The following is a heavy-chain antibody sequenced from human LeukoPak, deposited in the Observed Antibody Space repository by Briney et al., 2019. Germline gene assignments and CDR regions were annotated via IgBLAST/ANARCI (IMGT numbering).Heavy chain of an antibody. D-gene: IGHD1-26*01. CDR1: GDSISTYY. V-gene: IGHV4-59*01. CDR3: ARLRWQLVGPYFDY. Sequence: SETLPLTCSFSGDSISTYYWSWIRQSPGKGLEWIGHTYSSGNTDYNSSLKSRVTISVDTSKSQFSLRLSSVTATDTAVYYCARLRWQLVGPYFDYWGQGILVTVSS. J-gene: IGHJ4*02. CDR2: TYSSGNT.